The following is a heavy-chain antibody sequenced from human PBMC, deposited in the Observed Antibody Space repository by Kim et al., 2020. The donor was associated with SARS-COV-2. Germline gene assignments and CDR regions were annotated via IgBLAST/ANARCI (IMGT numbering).Heavy chain of an antibody. CDR3: ARTADMVATINTWDAFDI. CDR2: IYYSGNT. D-gene: IGHD5-12*01. V-gene: IGHV4-59*13. J-gene: IGHJ3*02. CDR1: GASISSYF. Sequence: SETLSLTCTVSGASISSYFWSWIRQPPGKGLEWIGYIYYSGNTNYNPSLKSRVTISVDTSKNHFSLNLNSVTAADPAVYYCARTADMVATINTWDAFDI.